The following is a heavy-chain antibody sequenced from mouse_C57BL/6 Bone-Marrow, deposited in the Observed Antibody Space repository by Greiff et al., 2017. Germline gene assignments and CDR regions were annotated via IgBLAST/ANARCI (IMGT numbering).Heavy chain of an antibody. Sequence: VQLQQPGAELVRPGSSVKLSCKASGYTFTSYWMHWVKQRPIQGLEWIGNIDPSDSETHYNQKFKDKATLTVDKSSSTAYMQLSSLTSEDSAVYYCAREGVAYAMDYWGQGTSVTVSS. CDR1: GYTFTSYW. CDR2: IDPSDSET. V-gene: IGHV1-52*01. CDR3: AREGVAYAMDY. J-gene: IGHJ4*01.